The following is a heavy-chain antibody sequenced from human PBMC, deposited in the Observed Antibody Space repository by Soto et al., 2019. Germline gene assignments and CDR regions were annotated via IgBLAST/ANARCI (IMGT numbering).Heavy chain of an antibody. CDR3: ARELPTTIRGGYYYSYGMDV. V-gene: IGHV3-74*03. Sequence: VQLVESGGGVVQPGRSLRLSCAASGFTFSSYAMHWVRQAPGKGLVWVSRLHSDGSTTTYAGSVKGRFTISRDNAKNTLYLQMNSLRAEDTAVYYCARELPTTIRGGYYYSYGMDVWGQGATVTVSS. CDR2: LHSDGSTT. CDR1: GFTFSSYA. D-gene: IGHD2-2*02. J-gene: IGHJ6*02.